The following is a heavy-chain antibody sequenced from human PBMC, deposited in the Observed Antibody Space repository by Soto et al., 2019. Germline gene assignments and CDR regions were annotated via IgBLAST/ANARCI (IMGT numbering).Heavy chain of an antibody. CDR3: ARTRGYSYGYADY. Sequence: EASVKVSCKASGYTFTSYGISWVRQAPGQGLEWMGWITTNNANTNYAQNLQGRVTMSTDTSTSTAYMELTSLRSDDTAVYYCARTRGYSYGYADYWGQGTLVTVSS. D-gene: IGHD5-18*01. CDR2: ITTNNANT. CDR1: GYTFTSYG. J-gene: IGHJ4*02. V-gene: IGHV1-18*01.